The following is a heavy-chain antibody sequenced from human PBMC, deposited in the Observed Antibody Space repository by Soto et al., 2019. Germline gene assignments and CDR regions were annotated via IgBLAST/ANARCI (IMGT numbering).Heavy chain of an antibody. CDR3: GYLKGAHYDFWSGPPDP. CDR2: IIPNNGIT. CDR1: GGTFSSYT. D-gene: IGHD3-3*01. Sequence: ASVKVSCKASGGTFSSYTISWVRQAPGQGLEWMGRIIPNNGITNYAQKLQGRVTMTTDTSTSTAYMELRSLRSDDTAVYYCGYLKGAHYDFWSGPPDPWGQGTLVTVSS. V-gene: IGHV1-18*01. J-gene: IGHJ5*02.